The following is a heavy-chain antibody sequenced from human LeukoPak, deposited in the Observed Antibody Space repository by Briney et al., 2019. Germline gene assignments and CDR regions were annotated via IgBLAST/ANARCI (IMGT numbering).Heavy chain of an antibody. Sequence: ASVKVSCKSSGDVFISYGINWVRQAPGQGLEWMGWISPYNGHTNFTQKFQDRLTLTTDTSTSTAYMELRGLRSDDTAVYYCARDDYYYDDVGYYYFDYWGQGTLVTVSS. CDR1: GDVFISYG. CDR3: ARDDYYYDDVGYYYFDY. D-gene: IGHD3-22*01. CDR2: ISPYNGHT. V-gene: IGHV1-18*04. J-gene: IGHJ4*02.